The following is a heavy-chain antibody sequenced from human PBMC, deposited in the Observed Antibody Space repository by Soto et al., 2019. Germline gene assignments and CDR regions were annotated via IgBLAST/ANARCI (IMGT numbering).Heavy chain of an antibody. Sequence: QVQLVQSGAEVKKPGASVKVSCKASGYTFTSYGISWVRQAPGQGLEWMGWISAYNGNTNYAQKLQGRVTMTTDTSTSTAYMERRSLRSDDTAVYYCARVSSSGDGYCYYGMDVGGQGTTVTVSS. V-gene: IGHV1-18*01. CDR1: GYTFTSYG. J-gene: IGHJ6*02. CDR2: ISAYNGNT. D-gene: IGHD6-13*01. CDR3: ARVSSSGDGYCYYGMDV.